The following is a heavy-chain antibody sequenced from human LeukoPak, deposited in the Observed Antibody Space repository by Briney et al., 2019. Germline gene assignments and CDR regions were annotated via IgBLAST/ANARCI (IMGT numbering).Heavy chain of an antibody. J-gene: IGHJ1*01. CDR3: ARILSSSWYEYFHH. CDR1: GGTFSNYA. D-gene: IGHD6-19*01. CDR2: IIPIFGTA. V-gene: IGHV1-69*13. Sequence: ASVKVSCKASGGTFSNYAISWVRQAPGQGLEWMGAIIPIFGTANYAQKFQGRVTITADESTSAAYMELSSLRSEDTAVYYCARILSSSWYEYFHHWGQGTLVTVSS.